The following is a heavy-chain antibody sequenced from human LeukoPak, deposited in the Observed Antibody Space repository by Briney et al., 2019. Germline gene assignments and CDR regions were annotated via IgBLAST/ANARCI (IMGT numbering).Heavy chain of an antibody. CDR1: GYTFTSYG. J-gene: IGHJ5*02. V-gene: IGHV1-18*01. Sequence: ASVKVSCKASGYTFTSYGISWVRQAPGQGLEWMGWISAYNGNTNYAQKLQGRVTMTTDTSTSTAYMELRSLRSDDTAVYYCARDITIFGVVTGAFDPWGQGTLVTVSS. CDR2: ISAYNGNT. CDR3: ARDITIFGVVTGAFDP. D-gene: IGHD3-3*01.